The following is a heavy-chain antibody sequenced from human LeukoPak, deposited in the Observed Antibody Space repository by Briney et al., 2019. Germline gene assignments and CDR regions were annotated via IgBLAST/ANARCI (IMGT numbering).Heavy chain of an antibody. V-gene: IGHV4-59*01. CDR1: GDSLSGYY. D-gene: IGHD3-16*01. J-gene: IGHJ4*02. CDR2: IYYSGTT. CDR3: ARDGGIPYYFDF. Sequence: KSSVTLSLTCTVSGDSLSGYYWSWIRQPPGKGPEWIGNIYYSGTTNYNPSLKSRVTISVDTSKNQFSLKLTSVTAADTAVYYCARDGGIPYYFDFWGQGTLVTVSS.